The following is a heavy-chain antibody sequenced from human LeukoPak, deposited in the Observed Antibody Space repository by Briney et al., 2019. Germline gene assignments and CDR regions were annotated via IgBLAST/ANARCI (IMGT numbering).Heavy chain of an antibody. CDR1: GGSFSGYY. CDR2: INHSGST. V-gene: IGHV4-34*01. J-gene: IGHJ4*02. Sequence: SETLSLTCAVYGGSFSGYYWSWIRQPPGKGLEWIGEINHSGSTNYNPSLKSRVTISVDTSKNQFSLKLSSVTAADTAVYYCARQKLIYDYVWGSYRPYYFDYWGQGTLVTVSS. CDR3: ARQKLIYDYVWGSYRPYYFDY. D-gene: IGHD3-16*02.